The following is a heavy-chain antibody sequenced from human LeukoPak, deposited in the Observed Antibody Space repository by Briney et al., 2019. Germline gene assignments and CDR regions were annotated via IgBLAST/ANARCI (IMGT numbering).Heavy chain of an antibody. J-gene: IGHJ6*03. Sequence: GGSLRLSCAASGFTFSSYAMSWVRQAPGKGLEWVSAISGSGGSTYYADSVKGRFTISRDNSKNTLYLQMNSLRAEDTAVYYCAKVAAAGMGGYYYYYMDVWGKGTTVTVSS. V-gene: IGHV3-23*01. CDR3: AKVAAAGMGGYYYYYMDV. CDR1: GFTFSSYA. D-gene: IGHD6-13*01. CDR2: ISGSGGST.